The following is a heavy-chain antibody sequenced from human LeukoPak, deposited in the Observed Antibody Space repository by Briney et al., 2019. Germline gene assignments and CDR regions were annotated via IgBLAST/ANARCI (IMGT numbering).Heavy chain of an antibody. CDR3: ARGDYDILTGYYIDDY. CDR1: GYTFTSYD. D-gene: IGHD3-9*01. V-gene: IGHV1-8*01. CDR2: VNPNSGNT. J-gene: IGHJ4*02. Sequence: ASVKVSCKASGYTFTSYDINWARQATGQGLEWMGWVNPNSGNTGYAQKFQGRVTMTRNTSISTAYMELSSLRSEDTAVYYCARGDYDILTGYYIDDYWGQGTLVTVSS.